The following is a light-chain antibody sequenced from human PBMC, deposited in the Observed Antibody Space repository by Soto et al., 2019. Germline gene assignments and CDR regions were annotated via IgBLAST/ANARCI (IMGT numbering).Light chain of an antibody. V-gene: IGLV1-51*01. CDR2: DNN. CDR3: GTWDSSLSGGWV. Sequence: QSALTQPPSVSAAPGQKVIISCSGSSSNIGNNYVSWYQQLPGTAPKLLIYDNNKRPSGIPDRFSGSTSGTSATLGITGLQTGDEADYYCGTWDSSLSGGWVFGGGTKLTVL. J-gene: IGLJ3*02. CDR1: SSNIGNNY.